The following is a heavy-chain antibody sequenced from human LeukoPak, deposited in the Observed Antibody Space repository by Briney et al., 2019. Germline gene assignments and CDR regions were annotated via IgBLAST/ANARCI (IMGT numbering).Heavy chain of an antibody. CDR3: ARDGLREENGGESFDY. V-gene: IGHV3-11*01. Sequence: GGSLRLSCAAAGLTFSNYGMHWIRQAPGKGLEWVSYISSSGSTIYYADSVKGRFTISRDNAKSSLYLQMNSLRAEDTAVYYCARDGLREENGGESFDYWGQGTLVTVSS. CDR1: GLTFSNYG. D-gene: IGHD3-16*01. CDR2: ISSSGSTI. J-gene: IGHJ4*02.